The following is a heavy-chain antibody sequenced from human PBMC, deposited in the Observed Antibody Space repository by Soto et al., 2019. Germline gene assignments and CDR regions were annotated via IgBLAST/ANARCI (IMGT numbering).Heavy chain of an antibody. CDR2: IYSGGST. CDR1: GFTVSSNY. J-gene: IGHJ6*02. D-gene: IGHD3-10*01. V-gene: IGHV3-66*01. Sequence: PGGSLRLSCAASGFTVSSNYMSWVRQAPGKGLEWVSVIYSGGSTYYADSVKGRFTISRDNSKNTLYLQMNSLRAEDTAVYYCAREVRGVIIRGYYYGMDVWGQGTTVTVSS. CDR3: AREVRGVIIRGYYYGMDV.